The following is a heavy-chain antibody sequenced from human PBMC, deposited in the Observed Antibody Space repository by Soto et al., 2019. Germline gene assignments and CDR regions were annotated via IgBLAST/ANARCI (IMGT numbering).Heavy chain of an antibody. CDR1: GGSFSGYY. V-gene: IGHV4-34*01. Sequence: QVQLHQWGAGLLKPSETLSLTCGVYGGSFSGYYWSWIRQAPGKGLEWIGEINHSGSTNYNPSLKSRLTISVDMSKNQFSLNLSSVTAADTAVYYCARGALLVYASFDYWGQGSLVTVSS. CDR3: ARGALLVYASFDY. J-gene: IGHJ4*02. D-gene: IGHD2-8*01. CDR2: INHSGST.